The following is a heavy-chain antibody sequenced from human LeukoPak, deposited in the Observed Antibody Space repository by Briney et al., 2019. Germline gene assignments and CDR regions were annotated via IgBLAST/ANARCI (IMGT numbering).Heavy chain of an antibody. D-gene: IGHD3-10*01. CDR2: IYWDDDK. CDR1: GVSLSTSGVG. Sequence: GACSTLGNPTQTLTLTCTFSGVSLSTSGVGVGWIPQPPRKALEWLALIYWDDDKRYSPSLKSRLTITKDTSKNQVVLTMTNMDPVDTATYYCAHRSDGSDSYWGQGTLVTVSS. CDR3: AHRSDGSDSY. J-gene: IGHJ4*02. V-gene: IGHV2-5*02.